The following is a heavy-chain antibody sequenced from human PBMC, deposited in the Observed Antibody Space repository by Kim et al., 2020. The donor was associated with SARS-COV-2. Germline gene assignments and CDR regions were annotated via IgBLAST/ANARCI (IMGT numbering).Heavy chain of an antibody. CDR2: ISWDGGST. CDR3: AKSAVGYYYGMDV. Sequence: GGSLRLSCAASGFTFDDYTMHWVRQAPGKGLEWVSLISWDGGSTYYADSVKGRFTISRDNSKNSLYLQMNSLRTEDTALYYYAKSAVGYYYGMDVWGQGTTVTVSS. V-gene: IGHV3-43*01. D-gene: IGHD3-3*01. J-gene: IGHJ6*02. CDR1: GFTFDDYT.